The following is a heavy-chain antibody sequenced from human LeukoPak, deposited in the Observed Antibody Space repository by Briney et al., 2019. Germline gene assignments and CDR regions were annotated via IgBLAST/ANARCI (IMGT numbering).Heavy chain of an antibody. CDR2: IQRKTDGGRT. CDR1: AFTISNAW. Sequence: PGGSLRLSCAASAFTISNAWMSWVRQAPRKGLEWVSHIQRKTDGGRTDYVAPVKGRFTISRDDSKNTLYLQMNSLPTEDTAVYYCTTVRDPDSDYWGQGTLVTVSS. J-gene: IGHJ4*02. V-gene: IGHV3-15*01. CDR3: TTVRDPDSDY.